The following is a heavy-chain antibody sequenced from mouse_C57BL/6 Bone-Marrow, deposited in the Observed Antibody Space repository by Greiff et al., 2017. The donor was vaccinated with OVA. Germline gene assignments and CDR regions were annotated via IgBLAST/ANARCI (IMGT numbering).Heavy chain of an antibody. CDR2: INPNNGGT. J-gene: IGHJ3*01. D-gene: IGHD1-1*01. V-gene: IGHV1-26*01. CDR1: GYTFTDYY. CDR3: AREGLRD. Sequence: EVKLQQSGPELVKPGASVKISCKASGYTFTDYYMNWVKQSHGKSLEWIGDINPNNGGTSYNQKFKGKATLTVDKSSSTAYMELRSLTSEDSAVYYCAREGLRDWGQGTLVTVSA.